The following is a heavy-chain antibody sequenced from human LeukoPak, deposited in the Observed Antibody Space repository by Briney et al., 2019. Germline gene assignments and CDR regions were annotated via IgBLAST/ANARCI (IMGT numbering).Heavy chain of an antibody. D-gene: IGHD4-17*01. V-gene: IGHV4-39*01. Sequence: SETLSLTCTVSGGSISSSSYYRGWIRQPPGKGLEWIGSIYYSGSTYYNPSLKSRVTISVDTSKNQFSLKLSSVTAADTAVYYCARPPRVTTVTELDAFDIWGQGTMVTVSS. CDR1: GGSISSSSYY. CDR3: ARPPRVTTVTELDAFDI. J-gene: IGHJ3*02. CDR2: IYYSGST.